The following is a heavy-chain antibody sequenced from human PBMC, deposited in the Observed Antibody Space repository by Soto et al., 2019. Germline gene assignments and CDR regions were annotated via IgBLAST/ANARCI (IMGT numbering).Heavy chain of an antibody. J-gene: IGHJ6*02. V-gene: IGHV3-30-3*01. CDR1: GFTFSSYA. CDR3: ARDFGAAAGTYYYGMDV. Sequence: QVQLVESGGGVVQPGRSLRLSCAASGFTFSSYAMHWVRQAPGKGLEWVAVISYDGSNKYYADSVKGRFTISRDNSKNTLYLQMNSLRAEDTAVYYCARDFGAAAGTYYYGMDVWGQGTTVTVSS. D-gene: IGHD6-13*01. CDR2: ISYDGSNK.